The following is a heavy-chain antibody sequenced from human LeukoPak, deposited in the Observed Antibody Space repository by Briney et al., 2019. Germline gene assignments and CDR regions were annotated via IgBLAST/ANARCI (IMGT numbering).Heavy chain of an antibody. J-gene: IGHJ5*02. V-gene: IGHV1-69*10. CDR2: IIPILGIA. CDR3: ARGGVVGAHDWFDP. Sequence: SVKVSCKTSGYTFTVKFLHWLRQAPGQGLEWMGGIIPILGIANYAQKFQGRVTITADKSTSTAYMELSSLRSEDTAVYYCARGGVVGAHDWFDPWGQGTLVTVSS. CDR1: GYTFTVKF. D-gene: IGHD1-26*01.